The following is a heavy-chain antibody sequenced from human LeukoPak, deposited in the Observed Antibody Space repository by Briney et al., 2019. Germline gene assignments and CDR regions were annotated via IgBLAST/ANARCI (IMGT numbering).Heavy chain of an antibody. V-gene: IGHV1-2*02. CDR1: GYTFTGYY. D-gene: IGHD2-15*01. CDR2: INPNSGGT. Sequence: RASVKVSCKASGYTFTGYYMHWVRQAPGQGLEWMGWINPNSGGTNYAQKLQGRVTMTTDTSTSTAYVELRSLRSDDTAVYYCARVVAVSYYYYYYMDVWGKGTTVTVSS. J-gene: IGHJ6*03. CDR3: ARVVAVSYYYYYYMDV.